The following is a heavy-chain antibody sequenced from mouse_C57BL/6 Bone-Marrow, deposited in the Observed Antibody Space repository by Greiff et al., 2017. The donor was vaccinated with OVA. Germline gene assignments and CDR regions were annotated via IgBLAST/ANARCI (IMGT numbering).Heavy chain of an antibody. CDR1: GFTFSDYG. V-gene: IGHV5-17*01. D-gene: IGHD1-1*01. CDR2: ISSGSSTI. J-gene: IGHJ3*01. CDR3: ARPLFITTVGGAY. Sequence: EVQWVESGGGLVKPGGSLKLSCAASGFTFSDYGMHWVRQAPEKGLEWVAYISSGSSTIYYADTVKGRFTISRDNAKNTLFLQMTSLRSEDTAMYYCARPLFITTVGGAYWGQGTLVTVSA.